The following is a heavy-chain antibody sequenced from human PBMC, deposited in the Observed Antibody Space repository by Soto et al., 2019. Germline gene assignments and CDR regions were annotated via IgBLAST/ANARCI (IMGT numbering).Heavy chain of an antibody. CDR2: IWYDGNSK. Sequence: QVQLVESGGGVVQPGRSLRLSCAASGFTFSSSGMHWARQAPGKGLEWMAVIWYDGNSKDYGDSVRGRFTVSRDNSRNTLYLQMDSLRAEDTAVYYCARDSSSGEGFDLWGQGTLVTVSS. J-gene: IGHJ4*02. V-gene: IGHV3-33*01. D-gene: IGHD7-27*01. CDR1: GFTFSSSG. CDR3: ARDSSSGEGFDL.